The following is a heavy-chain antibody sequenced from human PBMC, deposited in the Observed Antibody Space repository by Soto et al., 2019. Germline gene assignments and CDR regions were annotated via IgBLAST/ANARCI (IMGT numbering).Heavy chain of an antibody. J-gene: IGHJ5*02. D-gene: IGHD4-4*01. CDR1: GFTFSSYA. CDR2: ITGSGGST. V-gene: IGHV3-23*01. CDR3: AKGTSRTTTVSWFDP. Sequence: GSLRLSCAASGFTFSSYAMSWVRQAPGKGLEWVSAITGSGGSTYYADSVKGRFTISRDNSKNTLYLQMNSLRAEDTAVYYCAKGTSRTTTVSWFDPWGQGTLVTVSS.